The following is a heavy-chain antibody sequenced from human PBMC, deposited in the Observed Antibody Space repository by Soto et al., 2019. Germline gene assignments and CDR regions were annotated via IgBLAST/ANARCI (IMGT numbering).Heavy chain of an antibody. J-gene: IGHJ4*02. CDR3: TRGPRSTSTGTGAF. V-gene: IGHV3-74*01. D-gene: IGHD1-1*01. CDR1: GFTFSTYW. CDR2: INDDGIST. Sequence: GGSLRLSCAASGFTFSTYWIHWVRQVPGKGPEWVSRINDDGISTNYADSVKGRFTISRDNAKNTLYLQMNALRVEDTAVYYCTRGPRSTSTGTGAFWGQGTLVTVSS.